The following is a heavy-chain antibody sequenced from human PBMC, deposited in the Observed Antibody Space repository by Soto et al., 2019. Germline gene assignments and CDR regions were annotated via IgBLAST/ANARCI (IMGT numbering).Heavy chain of an antibody. Sequence: QVQLVESGGGVVQPGRSLRLSCAASGFTFSGYGLHWVRQAPGKGLEWVAVISFDGSNKNYADSVKGRFTISRDNSKSTLYLQMDSLRAEDTAVYYCAKDKRSYYNCYGLDDWGQGTTVTVSS. V-gene: IGHV3-30*18. CDR3: AKDKRSYYNCYGLDD. CDR2: ISFDGSNK. CDR1: GFTFSGYG. J-gene: IGHJ6*02.